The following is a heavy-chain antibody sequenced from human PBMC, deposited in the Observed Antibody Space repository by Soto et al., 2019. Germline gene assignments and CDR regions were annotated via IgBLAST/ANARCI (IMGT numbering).Heavy chain of an antibody. CDR3: ASRGTGAFDI. CDR2: IYYSGST. D-gene: IGHD1-26*01. V-gene: IGHV4-31*01. J-gene: IGHJ3*02. Sequence: QVQLQESGPGLVKPSQTLSLTCTVSGGSISSGGYYWSWIRQHPGKGLEWIGYIYYSGSTYYNPSLKXXVXIXXDTSKNQFSLKLSSVTAADTAVYYCASRGTGAFDIWGQGTMVTVSS. CDR1: GGSISSGGYY.